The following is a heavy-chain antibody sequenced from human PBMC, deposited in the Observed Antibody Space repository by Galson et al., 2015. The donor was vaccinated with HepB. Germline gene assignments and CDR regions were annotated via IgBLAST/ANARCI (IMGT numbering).Heavy chain of an antibody. V-gene: IGHV3-21*04. Sequence: SLRLSCAASGFTFSSYSMNWVRQAPGKGLEWVSSISSSSSYIYYADSVKGRFTISRDNAKNSLYLQMNSLRAEDTAVYYCARTEDRQYYFDYWGQGTLVTVSS. CDR3: ARTEDRQYYFDY. CDR2: ISSSSSYI. D-gene: IGHD1-14*01. J-gene: IGHJ4*02. CDR1: GFTFSSYS.